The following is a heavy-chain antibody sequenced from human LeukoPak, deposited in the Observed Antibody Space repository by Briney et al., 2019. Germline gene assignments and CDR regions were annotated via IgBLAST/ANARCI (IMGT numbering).Heavy chain of an antibody. CDR2: ISGSGDST. V-gene: IGHV3-23*01. CDR3: AKEGRDSGGYPGY. D-gene: IGHD3-10*01. J-gene: IGHJ4*02. CDR1: GFTFSSYA. Sequence: PGGSLRLSCAASGFTFSSYAMTWVRQAPGKGLEWVSSISGSGDSTYYVDSVKGRFTISRDNSKNTLYLHMSSLRAEDSAVYYCAKEGRDSGGYPGYWGQGTLVTVSS.